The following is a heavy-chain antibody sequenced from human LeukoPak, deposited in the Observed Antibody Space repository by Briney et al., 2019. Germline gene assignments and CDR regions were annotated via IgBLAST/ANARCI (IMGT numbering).Heavy chain of an antibody. Sequence: ASVKVSCKASGYTFTSYYMHWVRQAPGQGLEWMGIINPSGGSTSYAQKFQGRVTMTRDTSTSTVYMELSSLRSEDTAVYYCARVIADSSGWYHGRAFDIWGQGTMVTVSS. J-gene: IGHJ3*02. V-gene: IGHV1-46*01. D-gene: IGHD6-19*01. CDR1: GYTFTSYY. CDR2: INPSGGST. CDR3: ARVIADSSGWYHGRAFDI.